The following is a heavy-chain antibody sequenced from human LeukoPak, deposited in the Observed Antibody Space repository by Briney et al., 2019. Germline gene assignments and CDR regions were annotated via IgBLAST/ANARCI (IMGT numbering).Heavy chain of an antibody. Sequence: PSETLSLTCAVYGGSFSGYYWSWIRQPPGKGLEWIGEINHSGSTNYNPSLKSRVTISVDTSKNQFSLKLSSVTAADTAVYYCARAYDSSSWYGDFDYWGQGTLVTVSS. CDR1: GGSFSGYY. V-gene: IGHV4-34*01. J-gene: IGHJ4*02. CDR3: ARAYDSSSWYGDFDY. D-gene: IGHD6-13*01. CDR2: INHSGST.